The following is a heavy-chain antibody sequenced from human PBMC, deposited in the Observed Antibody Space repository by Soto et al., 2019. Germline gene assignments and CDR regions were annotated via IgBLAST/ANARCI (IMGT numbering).Heavy chain of an antibody. D-gene: IGHD1-1*01. Sequence: QVQLQESGPGLVKPSETLSLTCTVSGGSISSYYWSWVRQPPGKGLEWIGYIYYGGSTNYNPSLKLRATKSVDTHKNRCSLKLSSLTAAETGVYYCARGTPGKAGNYWAQGPLVTVSS. CDR2: IYYGGST. CDR1: GGSISSYY. J-gene: IGHJ4*02. CDR3: ARGTPGKAGNY. V-gene: IGHV4-59*01.